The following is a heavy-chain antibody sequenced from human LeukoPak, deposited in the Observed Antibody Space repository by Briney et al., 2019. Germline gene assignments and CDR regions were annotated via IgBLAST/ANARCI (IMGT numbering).Heavy chain of an antibody. CDR2: ISWNSGSI. CDR1: GFTFDDYA. Sequence: GGSLRLSCAASGFTFDDYAMHWARQAPGKGLEWVSGISWNSGSIGYADSVKGRFTISRDNAKNSLYLQMNSLRAEDTALYYCAKGAGYSSSWYDYWGQGTLVTVSS. V-gene: IGHV3-9*01. J-gene: IGHJ4*02. D-gene: IGHD6-13*01. CDR3: AKGAGYSSSWYDY.